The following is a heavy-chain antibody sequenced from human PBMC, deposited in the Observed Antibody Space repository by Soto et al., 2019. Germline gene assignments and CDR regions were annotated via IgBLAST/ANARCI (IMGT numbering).Heavy chain of an antibody. CDR2: IYYSGST. D-gene: IGHD2-8*02. CDR3: ARDWDSSGGRFDY. Sequence: SETLSLTCTVSGGSISSYYWSWIRQPPGKGLEWIGYIYYSGSTNYNPSLKSRVTISVDTSKNQFSLKLSSVTAADTAGYYCARDWDSSGGRFDYRGQGTLVTVSS. J-gene: IGHJ4*02. CDR1: GGSISSYY. V-gene: IGHV4-59*01.